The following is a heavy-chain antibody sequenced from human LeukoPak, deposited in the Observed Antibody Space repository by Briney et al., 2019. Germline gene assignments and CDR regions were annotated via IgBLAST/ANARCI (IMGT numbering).Heavy chain of an antibody. Sequence: GQSLKISCKGSAYSFTCYCIGWVGHMTAKGLEWMGMSYPGDSDTRYSPSFQGQVTISADKSISTAYLQWSSLKASDTAMYYCARHRRRWLQFTDAFDIWGQGTMVTVSS. J-gene: IGHJ3*02. D-gene: IGHD5-24*01. CDR2: SYPGDSDT. CDR1: AYSFTCYC. V-gene: IGHV5-51*01. CDR3: ARHRRRWLQFTDAFDI.